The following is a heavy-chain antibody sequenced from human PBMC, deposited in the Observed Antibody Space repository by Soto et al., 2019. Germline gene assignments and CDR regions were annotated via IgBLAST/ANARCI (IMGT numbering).Heavy chain of an antibody. V-gene: IGHV4-34*04. CDR1: GWSFTDYY. D-gene: IGHD2-2*01. CDR2: ITHTGGF. CDR3: ARGRQRPSAAYKGHGYYGMDV. J-gene: IGHJ6*02. Sequence: SETLTLTCAVYGWSFTDYYLSWIRQPPGKGLEWVGEITHTGGFATKPSLDSRATISVDTTKNQFSLKLSSVTLADKAMYYCARGRQRPSAAYKGHGYYGMDVWGQGTTVTVSS.